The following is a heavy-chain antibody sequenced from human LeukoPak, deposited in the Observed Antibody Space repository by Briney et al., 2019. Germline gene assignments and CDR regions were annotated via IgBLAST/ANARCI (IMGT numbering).Heavy chain of an antibody. Sequence: SETLSLTCTVSGGSIINHYWSWIRQPAGKGLEWIGRIYSSGSANYSPSLKSRVSMSIDTSNNHFSLNLTSVTAADTALYFCARDLRYASGWSTPESWGQGTLVTVSS. V-gene: IGHV4-4*07. CDR1: GGSIINHY. J-gene: IGHJ5*02. CDR3: ARDLRYASGWSTPES. CDR2: IYSSGSA. D-gene: IGHD6-19*01.